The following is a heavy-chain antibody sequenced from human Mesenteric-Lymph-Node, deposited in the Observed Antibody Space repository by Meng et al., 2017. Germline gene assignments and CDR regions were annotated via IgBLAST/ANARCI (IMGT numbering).Heavy chain of an antibody. D-gene: IGHD5-12*01. Sequence: EVQLLQSGGDWVQPGGCLSLSCSVSGLTFRNYAMSWLRQAPGKGLEWVSGITSNGDSTYYIDSVKGRFTISRDNFKNTLYLQMNSLRAEDTAIYYCAKEWIEIGHPHFDHWGQGSLVTVSS. CDR1: GLTFRNYA. J-gene: IGHJ4*02. CDR3: AKEWIEIGHPHFDH. CDR2: ITSNGDST. V-gene: IGHV3-23*01.